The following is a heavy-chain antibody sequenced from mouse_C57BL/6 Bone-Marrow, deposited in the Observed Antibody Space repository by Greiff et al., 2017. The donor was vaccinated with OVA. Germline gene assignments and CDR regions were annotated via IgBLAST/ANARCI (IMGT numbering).Heavy chain of an antibody. V-gene: IGHV5-17*01. D-gene: IGHD2-4*01. Sequence: EVKLMESGGGLVKPGGTLKLSCAASGFTFSDYGMHWVRQAPEKGLEWVAYISSGSSTIYYADTVKGRFTISRDNAKNTLFLQMTSLRSEDTAMYYCARGDYGYFDYWGQGTTLTVSS. CDR2: ISSGSSTI. J-gene: IGHJ2*01. CDR3: ARGDYGYFDY. CDR1: GFTFSDYG.